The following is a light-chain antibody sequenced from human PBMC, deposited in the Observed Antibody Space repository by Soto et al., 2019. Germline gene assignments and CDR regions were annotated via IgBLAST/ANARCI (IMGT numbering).Light chain of an antibody. CDR2: DAS. V-gene: IGKV3-11*01. Sequence: LSQSPATLSFSPGERATFSCSTSLSVSVYLDWYQQKPGQAPRLLISDASNRATGIPARFSGSGSGTDFTLTISSLVPEDFAVYYCHQRQYWTPITFGQGTRLEIK. J-gene: IGKJ5*01. CDR3: HQRQYWTPIT. CDR1: LSVSVY.